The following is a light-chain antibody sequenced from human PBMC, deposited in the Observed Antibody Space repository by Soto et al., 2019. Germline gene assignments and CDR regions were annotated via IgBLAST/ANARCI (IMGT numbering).Light chain of an antibody. CDR1: SSDVGSNNY. Sequence: QSALTQPRSVSGSPGQSVAISCTGSSSDVGSNNYVSWYQHHPGKAPKLMTYDVSKRPPGVPDRFSGSKSGNTATLTISGLQAEDDADYYCGSYGGSSTLAVFGGGTK. CDR3: GSYGGSSTLAV. J-gene: IGLJ2*01. CDR2: DVS. V-gene: IGLV2-11*01.